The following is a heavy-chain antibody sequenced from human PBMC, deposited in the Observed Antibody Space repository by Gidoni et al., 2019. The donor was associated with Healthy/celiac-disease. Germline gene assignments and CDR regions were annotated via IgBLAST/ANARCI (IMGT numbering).Heavy chain of an antibody. V-gene: IGHV4-59*08. CDR1: GGSISSYS. CDR2: IYYSGST. CDR3: ARGHSGEDFWSGPVVGMDV. Sequence: QVQLQESGPGLVKPSETLSLTCTVPGGSISSYSWSWIRQPPGKGLEWIGYIYYSGSTNYNPSLKSRVTISVDTSKNQFSLKLSSVTAADTAVYYCARGHSGEDFWSGPVVGMDVWGQGTTVTVSS. D-gene: IGHD3-3*01. J-gene: IGHJ6*02.